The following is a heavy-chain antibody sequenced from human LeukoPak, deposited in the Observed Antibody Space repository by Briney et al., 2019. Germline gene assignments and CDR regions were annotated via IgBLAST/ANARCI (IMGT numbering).Heavy chain of an antibody. CDR2: ISAYNGNT. Sequence: ASVKVSRKASGYSFTSYGISWVRQAPGQGLEWMGWISAYNGNTNYAQKIQARLTMTTDTSTSTAYMELRSLRSDDTAVYYCARELTYGSSCDYWGQGTLVTVSS. D-gene: IGHD6-13*01. J-gene: IGHJ4*02. V-gene: IGHV1-18*01. CDR1: GYSFTSYG. CDR3: ARELTYGSSCDY.